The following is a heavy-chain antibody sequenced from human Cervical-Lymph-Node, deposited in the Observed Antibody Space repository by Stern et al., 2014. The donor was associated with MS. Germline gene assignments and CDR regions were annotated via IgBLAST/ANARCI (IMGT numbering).Heavy chain of an antibody. CDR2: KYNSGGT. CDR3: ARYRYGYWDY. J-gene: IGHJ4*02. Sequence: QVQLVQSGPGLVKPSETLSLTCTVSGVSINSHYWSWIRQPPGKGLEYIWYKYNSGGTNYNPSLKSRVTLSLDTSKNQVSLNLTSMTAADTAVYYCARYRYGYWDYWGQGVLVTVSS. D-gene: IGHD5-18*01. V-gene: IGHV4-59*11. CDR1: GVSINSHY.